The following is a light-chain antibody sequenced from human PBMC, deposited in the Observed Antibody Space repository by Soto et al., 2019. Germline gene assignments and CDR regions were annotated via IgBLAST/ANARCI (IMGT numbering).Light chain of an antibody. CDR1: QSVSSN. CDR2: GAS. Sequence: EIVMTQSPATLSVSPWERANLSCRASQSVSSNLAWYQQKPGQAPRLLIYGASTSATGIPARFSGSGSGTEFTLTISSLQSEDFAVYYCQQYNNWPPITFGQGTRLEIK. V-gene: IGKV3D-15*01. J-gene: IGKJ5*01. CDR3: QQYNNWPPIT.